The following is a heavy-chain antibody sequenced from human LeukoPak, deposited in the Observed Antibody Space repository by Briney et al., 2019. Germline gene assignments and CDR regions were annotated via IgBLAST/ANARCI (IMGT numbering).Heavy chain of an antibody. Sequence: GGSLRLSCGASGFTFSSYGMHWVRQAPGKGLEWVAFISYDGSNKYYADSVKGRFTISRDNSKNTLYLQMNSLRAEDTAVYYCARVEGCTNGVCYSQYYYYYMDVWGKGTTVTVSS. J-gene: IGHJ6*03. CDR3: ARVEGCTNGVCYSQYYYYYMDV. V-gene: IGHV3-30*03. CDR1: GFTFSSYG. D-gene: IGHD2-8*01. CDR2: ISYDGSNK.